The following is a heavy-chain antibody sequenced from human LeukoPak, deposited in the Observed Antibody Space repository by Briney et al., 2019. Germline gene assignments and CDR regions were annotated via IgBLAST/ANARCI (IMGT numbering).Heavy chain of an antibody. CDR3: AGVVTLDGYYFDY. CDR1: GGTFSSYA. J-gene: IGHJ4*02. CDR2: IIPIFGTA. D-gene: IGHD6-6*01. Sequence: SVKVSCKASGGTFSSYAISWVRQAPGQGLEWMGGIIPIFGTANYAQKFQGRVTITTDESTSTAYMELSSLRSEDTAVYYCAGVVTLDGYYFDYWGQGTLVTVSS. V-gene: IGHV1-69*05.